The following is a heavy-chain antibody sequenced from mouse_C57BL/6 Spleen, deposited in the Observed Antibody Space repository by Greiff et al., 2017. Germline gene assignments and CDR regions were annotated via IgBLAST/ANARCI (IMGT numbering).Heavy chain of an antibody. J-gene: IGHJ2*01. Sequence: VQLQQSGPELVKPGASVKISCKASGYAFSSSWMNWVKQRPGKGLEWIGRIYPGDGDTNYNGKFKGKATLTADKSSSTAYMQLSSLTSEDSAVYFCAREGLVGDYFDYWGQGTTLTVSS. CDR1: GYAFSSSW. V-gene: IGHV1-82*01. CDR3: AREGLVGDYFDY. CDR2: IYPGDGDT.